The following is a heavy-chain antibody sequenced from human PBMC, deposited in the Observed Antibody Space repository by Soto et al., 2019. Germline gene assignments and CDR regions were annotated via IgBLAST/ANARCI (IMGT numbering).Heavy chain of an antibody. CDR2: ISGSGGST. V-gene: IGHV3-23*01. CDR3: AGATRYYYDKRGFDY. J-gene: IGHJ4*02. Sequence: HPGGSLRLSCAASGFTFSSYAMSWVRQAPGKGLEWVSAISGSGGSTYYADSVKGRFTISRDNSKNTLYLQMNSLRAEDTAVYYCAGATRYYYDKRGFDYWGQGTLVTVSS. D-gene: IGHD3-22*01. CDR1: GFTFSSYA.